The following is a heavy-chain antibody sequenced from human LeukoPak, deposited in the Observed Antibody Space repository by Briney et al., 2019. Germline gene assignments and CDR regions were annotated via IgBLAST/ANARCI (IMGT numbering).Heavy chain of an antibody. V-gene: IGHV6-1*01. CDR1: GDSGISKNA. J-gene: IGHJ3*02. Sequence: SQTLSLTCGISGDSGISKNAWNWVRQSPSGGLECLGRTYYSSKWYSEYAESVKSRITINVDTSKNQFSLQLNSVTPEDTAVYYCARGWARDGFNIWSQGTKVTVSS. D-gene: IGHD6-13*01. CDR3: ARGWARDGFNI. CDR2: TYYSSKWYS.